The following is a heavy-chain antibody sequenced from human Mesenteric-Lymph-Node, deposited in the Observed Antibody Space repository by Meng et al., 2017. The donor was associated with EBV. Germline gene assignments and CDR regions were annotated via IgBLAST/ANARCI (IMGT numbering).Heavy chain of an antibody. D-gene: IGHD2-15*01. Sequence: QAQVPWSGPGLVNPSGTLSLTCAVSGVSISSSNWWSWVRQSPGKGLQWIGDIYHSGTTNYNPSLKSRLTISVDKSNNHFSLKLTSVTAADTAVYYCARARGYCSGGACSFWFDPWGQGTLVTVSS. J-gene: IGHJ5*02. V-gene: IGHV4-4*02. CDR3: ARARGYCSGGACSFWFDP. CDR2: IYHSGTT. CDR1: GVSISSSNW.